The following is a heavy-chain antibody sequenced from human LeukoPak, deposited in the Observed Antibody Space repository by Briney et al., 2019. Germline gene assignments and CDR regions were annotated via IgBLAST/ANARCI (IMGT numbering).Heavy chain of an antibody. CDR2: ISSSSSYI. CDR1: GFTFSSYS. V-gene: IGHV3-21*01. D-gene: IGHD6-13*01. CDR3: ARGSSSLYKNWFDP. Sequence: GGSLRLSCAASGFTFSSYSMNWVRQAPGKGLEWVSSISSSSSYIYYADSVKGRFTISRDNAKNSLYLQMNSLRAEDTAVYYCARGSSSLYKNWFDPWGQGTLVTVSS. J-gene: IGHJ5*02.